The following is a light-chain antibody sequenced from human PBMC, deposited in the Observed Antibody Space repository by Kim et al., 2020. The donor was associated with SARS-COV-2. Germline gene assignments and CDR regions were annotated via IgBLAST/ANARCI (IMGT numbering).Light chain of an antibody. Sequence: DIQMTQSPSTLSASVGDRVTITCRASQSISNWLAWHQQKPGKAPKLLIYKTSSLASGVPSRFSGSGSGTEFTLTISSLQPDDFATYYCQEYDDHSVTFGQGTKVDIK. V-gene: IGKV1-5*03. CDR1: QSISNW. J-gene: IGKJ1*01. CDR2: KTS. CDR3: QEYDDHSVT.